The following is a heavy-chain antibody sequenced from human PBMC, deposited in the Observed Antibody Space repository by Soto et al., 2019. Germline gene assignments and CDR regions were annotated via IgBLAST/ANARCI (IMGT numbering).Heavy chain of an antibody. Sequence: QVQLQESGPGLVKPSQTLSLTCNVSGGSISSGDYYWSWIRQPPGKGLEWIGYIYYSGDTYYNPSLKGRVTISVDSSKNQFSQKMSSVTAADTAVFYCARGSYGDRTFDYWGLGTLVTVSS. J-gene: IGHJ4*02. CDR3: ARGSYGDRTFDY. CDR1: GGSISSGDYY. CDR2: IYYSGDT. D-gene: IGHD4-17*01. V-gene: IGHV4-30-4*01.